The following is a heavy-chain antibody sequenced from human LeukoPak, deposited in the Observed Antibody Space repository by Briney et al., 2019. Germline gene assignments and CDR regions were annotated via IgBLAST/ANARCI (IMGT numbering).Heavy chain of an antibody. D-gene: IGHD1-14*01. V-gene: IGHV3-23*01. CDR1: GFTFNNYA. J-gene: IGHJ6*03. CDR2: IGGSGGST. Sequence: GSLRLSCAASGFTFNNYAMSWVRQAPGKGLEWVSDIGGSGGSTHYADSVKGRFTISRDNSRDTLYFQMNSLIYEDTAVYYCAKTGFQWGEYFYYMDVWGKGTTVTVSS. CDR3: AKTGFQWGEYFYYMDV.